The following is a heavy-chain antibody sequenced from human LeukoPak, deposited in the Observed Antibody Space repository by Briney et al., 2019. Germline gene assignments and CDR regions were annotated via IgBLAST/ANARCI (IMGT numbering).Heavy chain of an antibody. CDR3: LALSNPGYSSSWYTPATDY. Sequence: PGGSLRLSCAASGFTFSSYGMHWVRRAPGKGLEWVAVISYDGSNKYYADSVKGRFTISRDNSKNTLYLQMNSLRAEDTAVYYCLALSNPGYSSSWYTPATDYWGQGTLVTVSS. CDR1: GFTFSSYG. CDR2: ISYDGSNK. D-gene: IGHD6-13*01. V-gene: IGHV3-30*03. J-gene: IGHJ4*02.